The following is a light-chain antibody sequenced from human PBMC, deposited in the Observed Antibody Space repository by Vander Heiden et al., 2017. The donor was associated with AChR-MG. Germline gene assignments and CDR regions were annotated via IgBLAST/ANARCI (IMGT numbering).Light chain of an antibody. Sequence: EIVLTQSPATLSLSPGERATLSCGASQSVSSSYLAWYQQKPGRAPRLLIYDASSSATGIPDRFSGSGSGTDFTLTISRLEPEDFAVYYCQQEGSSPRTFGQRTKVEIK. CDR2: DAS. CDR1: QSVSSSY. CDR3: QQEGSSPRT. V-gene: IGKV3D-20*01. J-gene: IGKJ1*01.